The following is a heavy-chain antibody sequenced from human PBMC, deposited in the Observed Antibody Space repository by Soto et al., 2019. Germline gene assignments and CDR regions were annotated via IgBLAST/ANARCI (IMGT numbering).Heavy chain of an antibody. D-gene: IGHD3-9*01. CDR1: GGSISSSNW. CDR2: IYHSGST. CDR3: ARSNYDILTGYYKGLIDY. J-gene: IGHJ4*02. V-gene: IGHV4-4*02. Sequence: QVQLQESGPGLVKPSGTLSLTCAVSGGSISSSNWWSWVRQPPGKGLEWIGEIYHSGSTNYNPSLMIGVTISVYKSKNQFSLELSSVTAADTAVYYCARSNYDILTGYYKGLIDYWGQGTLVTVSS.